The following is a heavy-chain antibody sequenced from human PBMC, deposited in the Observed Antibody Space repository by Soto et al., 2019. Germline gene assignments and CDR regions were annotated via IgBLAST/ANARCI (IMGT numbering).Heavy chain of an antibody. V-gene: IGHV4-59*01. CDR3: ARGGSIFGVHGNWFDP. Sequence: SGTLSLTCTVSGGSISSYYWSWIRQPPGKGLEWIGYIYYSGSTNYNPSLKSRVTISVDTSKNQFSLKLSSVTAADTAVYYCARGGSIFGVHGNWFDPWGQGTLVTVSS. J-gene: IGHJ5*02. CDR2: IYYSGST. CDR1: GGSISSYY. D-gene: IGHD3-3*01.